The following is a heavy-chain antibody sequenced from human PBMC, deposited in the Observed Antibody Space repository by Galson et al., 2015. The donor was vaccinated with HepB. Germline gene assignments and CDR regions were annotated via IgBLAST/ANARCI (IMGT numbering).Heavy chain of an antibody. CDR2: IWYDGSNK. Sequence: SLRLSCAASGFIFSNYGMHWVRQAPGKGLEWVAVIWYDGSNKYYTDSVKGRFAISRDNSKNTLYLQMNSLRAEDAAVYYCARVTFSGGLYHYYGMDVWGQGTTVTISS. CDR1: GFIFSNYG. V-gene: IGHV3-33*01. J-gene: IGHJ6*02. D-gene: IGHD2-15*01. CDR3: ARVTFSGGLYHYYGMDV.